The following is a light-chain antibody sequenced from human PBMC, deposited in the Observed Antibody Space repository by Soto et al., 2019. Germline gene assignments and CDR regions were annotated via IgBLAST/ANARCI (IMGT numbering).Light chain of an antibody. CDR1: LGINSA. Sequence: AIQLTQSPSSLSASVGDRVTITCRASLGINSALAWYQHKPGQAPKLLMYDGSTLEGGVPSRFSGRKSGTDFTLTISSLQPEDFATYYCQQFDTYPRTFGPGTKVETK. CDR2: DGS. V-gene: IGKV1-13*02. J-gene: IGKJ3*01. CDR3: QQFDTYPRT.